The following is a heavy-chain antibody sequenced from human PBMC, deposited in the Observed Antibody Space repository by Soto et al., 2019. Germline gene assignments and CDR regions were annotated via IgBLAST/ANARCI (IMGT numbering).Heavy chain of an antibody. CDR2: ISPDGSTT. CDR1: GFTLSGYW. D-gene: IGHD5-18*01. V-gene: IGHV3-74*01. Sequence: GGSLRLSCEASGFTLSGYWMHWVRQVPGKGLVWVSRISPDGSTTTHADTVKGRFTISRDNAKNTLYLQMNSLRPEDTAVYYCVRVQDDGNGYNYDYWGQGTLVTVSS. CDR3: VRVQDDGNGYNYDY. J-gene: IGHJ4*02.